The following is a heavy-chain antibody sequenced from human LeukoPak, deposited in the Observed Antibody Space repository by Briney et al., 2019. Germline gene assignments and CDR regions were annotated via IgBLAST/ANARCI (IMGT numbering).Heavy chain of an antibody. CDR1: GFTFSSYA. CDR3: AKVTRRVNWGTLGYYFDY. D-gene: IGHD7-27*01. CDR2: ISGSGGST. J-gene: IGHJ4*02. Sequence: GGSLRLSCAASGFTFSSYAMSWVRQAPGKGLGWVSAISGSGGSTYYADSVKGRFTISRDNSKNTLYLQMNSLRAEDTAVYYCAKVTRRVNWGTLGYYFDYWGQGTLVTVSS. V-gene: IGHV3-23*01.